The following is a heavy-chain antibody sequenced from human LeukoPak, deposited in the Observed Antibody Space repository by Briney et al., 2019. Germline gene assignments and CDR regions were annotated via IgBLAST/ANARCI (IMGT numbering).Heavy chain of an antibody. CDR2: ISGSAHKI. D-gene: IGHD4-11*01. CDR1: GFTFSDYA. CDR3: AGSPIEYSSVNFY. Sequence: GGSLRLSCVVSGFTFSDYAMSWVRQAPEKGLDWVSVISGSAHKIRYADSVKGRFTISRDNSENTVYLLMNNLRAEDTALYYLAGSPIEYSSVNFYWGQGPLVPVSS. J-gene: IGHJ4*02. V-gene: IGHV3-23*01.